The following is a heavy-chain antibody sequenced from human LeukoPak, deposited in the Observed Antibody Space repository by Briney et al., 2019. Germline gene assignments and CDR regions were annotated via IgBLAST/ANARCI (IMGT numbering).Heavy chain of an antibody. CDR1: GGTFSSYA. CDR3: ASTVVAATRGFDY. Sequence: ASVKVSCKASGGTFSSYAISWVRQAPGQRLEWMGRIIPIFGTANYAQKFQGRVTITTDESTSTAYMELSSLRSEDTAVYYCASTVVAATRGFDYWGQGTLVTVSS. CDR2: IIPIFGTA. D-gene: IGHD2-15*01. J-gene: IGHJ4*02. V-gene: IGHV1-69*05.